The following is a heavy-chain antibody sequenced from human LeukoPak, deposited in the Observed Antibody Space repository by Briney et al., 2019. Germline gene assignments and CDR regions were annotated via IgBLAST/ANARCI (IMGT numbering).Heavy chain of an antibody. CDR1: AFSLNAYN. CDR2: IDIDGTGT. J-gene: IGHJ4*02. Sequence: GGSLRLTCAASAFSLNAYNMNWVRQAPGKGLVWVSRIDIDGTGTSYADSVKGRFTISRDNAKNTVSLQMNSLKAEDTAVYYCGTVFDHWGPGILVTVSS. V-gene: IGHV3-74*01. CDR3: GTVFDH.